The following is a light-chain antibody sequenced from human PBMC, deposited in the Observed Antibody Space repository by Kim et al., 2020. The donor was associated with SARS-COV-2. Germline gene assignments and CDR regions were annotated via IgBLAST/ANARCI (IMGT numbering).Light chain of an antibody. V-gene: IGKV3-15*01. CDR3: QQYNNWPPIT. J-gene: IGKJ5*01. Sequence: EIVMTQTPATLAVSPGERATISCRASENLGSNLAWFQQKPGQSPRLLIYGASTRVTSIPARFSGSGSGTEFTLTIDSLQSEDFAVYYCQQYNNWPPITFGQGTRLEIK. CDR2: GAS. CDR1: ENLGSN.